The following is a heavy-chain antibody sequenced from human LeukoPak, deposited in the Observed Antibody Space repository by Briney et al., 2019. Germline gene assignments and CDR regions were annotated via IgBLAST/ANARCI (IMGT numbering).Heavy chain of an antibody. D-gene: IGHD3-22*01. CDR2: ISGSGGST. J-gene: IGHJ3*02. V-gene: IGHV3-23*01. Sequence: GGSLRLFCAASGFTFSSYAMSWARQAPGKGLEWVSAISGSGGSTYYADSVKGRFTISRDNSKNTLYLQMNSLRAEDTAVYYCAKEAYYYDSSGYPHANAFDIWGQGTMVTVSS. CDR3: AKEAYYYDSSGYPHANAFDI. CDR1: GFTFSSYA.